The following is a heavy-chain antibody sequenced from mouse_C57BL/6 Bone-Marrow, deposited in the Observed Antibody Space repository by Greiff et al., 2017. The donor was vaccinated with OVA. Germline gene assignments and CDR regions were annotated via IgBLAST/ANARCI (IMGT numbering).Heavy chain of an antibody. J-gene: IGHJ1*03. CDR3: ARRDYWYFDV. Sequence: QVQLKQSGPELVKPGASVKLSCKASGYTFTSYDINWVKQRPGPGLEWIGWIYPRDGSTKYNEKFKGKATLTVDTSSSTAYMELHSLTSEDSSVYFCARRDYWYFDVWGTGTTVTVSS. CDR1: GYTFTSYD. V-gene: IGHV1-85*01. CDR2: IYPRDGST.